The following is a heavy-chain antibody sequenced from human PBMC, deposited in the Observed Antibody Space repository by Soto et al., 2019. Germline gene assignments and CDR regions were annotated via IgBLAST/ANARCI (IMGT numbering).Heavy chain of an antibody. CDR2: INSDGSST. V-gene: IGHV3-74*01. CDR1: GFTFSRYW. D-gene: IGHD3-10*01. CDR3: ARGDTMVRGVQPTNRRYYYYGMDV. Sequence: GGSLRLSCAASGFTFSRYWMHWVRQAPGKGLVWVARINSDGSSTSYADSVKGRFTISRDNAKNTLYLQMNSLRAEDTAVYYCARGDTMVRGVQPTNRRYYYYGMDVWGQGTTVTVSS. J-gene: IGHJ6*02.